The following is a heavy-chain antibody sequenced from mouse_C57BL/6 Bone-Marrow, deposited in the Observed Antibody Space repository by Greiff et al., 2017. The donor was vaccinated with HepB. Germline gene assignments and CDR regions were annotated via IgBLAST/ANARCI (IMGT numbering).Heavy chain of an antibody. CDR2: IYPRSGNT. D-gene: IGHD3-2*02. Sequence: VKLMESGAELARPGASVKLSCKASGYTFTSYGISWVKQRTGQGLEWIGEIYPRSGNTYYNEKFKGKAKLTADKSSSTAYMELRSLTSEDSAVYFCARSPNQLSLRFAYWGRGKLVTVSA. V-gene: IGHV1-81*01. CDR1: GYTFTSYG. CDR3: ARSPNQLSLRFAY. J-gene: IGHJ3*01.